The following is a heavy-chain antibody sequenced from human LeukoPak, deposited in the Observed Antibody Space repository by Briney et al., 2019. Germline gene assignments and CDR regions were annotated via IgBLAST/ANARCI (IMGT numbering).Heavy chain of an antibody. Sequence: TGGSLRLSCAASGFTFSSYGMHWVRQAPGKGLEWVAVIWYDGSNKYYADSVKGRFTISRDNSKSTLYLQMNSLRAEDTAVYYCARDEFTVTTGVDYWGQGTLVTVSS. D-gene: IGHD4-17*01. CDR2: IWYDGSNK. J-gene: IGHJ4*02. V-gene: IGHV3-33*01. CDR1: GFTFSSYG. CDR3: ARDEFTVTTGVDY.